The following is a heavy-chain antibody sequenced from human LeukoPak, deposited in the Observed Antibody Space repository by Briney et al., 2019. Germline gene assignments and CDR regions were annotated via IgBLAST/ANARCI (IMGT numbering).Heavy chain of an antibody. Sequence: SETLSLTCTVSGGSISSSSYYWGWIRQPPGKGLEWIGSIYYSGSTYYNPSLKSRVTISVDTSKNQFSLKLNSATAADTAVYYYARRPYYYDSRDTGQRDYWGQGTLVTVSS. CDR3: ARRPYYYDSRDTGQRDY. V-gene: IGHV4-39*01. CDR1: GGSISSSSYY. J-gene: IGHJ4*02. CDR2: IYYSGST. D-gene: IGHD3-22*01.